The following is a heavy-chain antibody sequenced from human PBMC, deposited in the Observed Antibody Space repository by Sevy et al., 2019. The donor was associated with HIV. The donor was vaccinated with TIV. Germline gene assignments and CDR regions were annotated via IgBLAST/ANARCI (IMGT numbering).Heavy chain of an antibody. CDR3: ARVQGDYGDYVVPSAGDY. Sequence: GGSLRLSCAASGFTFSSYAMHWVRQAPGKGLEWVAVISYDGSNKYYADSVKGRFTISRDNSKNTLYLQMNSLRAEDTAVYYCARVQGDYGDYVVPSAGDYWGQEPWSPSPQ. CDR2: ISYDGSNK. J-gene: IGHJ4*01. D-gene: IGHD4-17*01. CDR1: GFTFSSYA. V-gene: IGHV3-30*04.